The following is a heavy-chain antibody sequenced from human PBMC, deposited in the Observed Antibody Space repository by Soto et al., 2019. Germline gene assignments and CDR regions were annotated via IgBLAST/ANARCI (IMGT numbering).Heavy chain of an antibody. V-gene: IGHV3-23*01. Sequence: VSLLLSCAASGFTFSSYAMSWVRQAPGKGLEWVSAISGSGGSTYYADSVKGRFTISRDNSKNTLYLQMNSLRAEDTAVYYCAKGTYYDILTGPPGFDYWGQGTLVTVSS. CDR3: AKGTYYDILTGPPGFDY. J-gene: IGHJ4*02. CDR2: ISGSGGST. D-gene: IGHD3-9*01. CDR1: GFTFSSYA.